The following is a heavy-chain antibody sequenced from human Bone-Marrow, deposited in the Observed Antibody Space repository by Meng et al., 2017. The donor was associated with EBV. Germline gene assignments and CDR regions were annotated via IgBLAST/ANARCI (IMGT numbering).Heavy chain of an antibody. CDR2: INAGNGNT. D-gene: IGHD4-17*01. CDR1: GYTVTSYA. CDR3: ARGRREVTTYY. J-gene: IGHJ4*02. V-gene: IGHV1-3*01. Sequence: GAEVKKPGASVKVSCKASGYTVTSYAMHWVRQAPGQRLEWMGWINAGNGNTKYSQKFQGRVTITRDTSASTAYMELSSLRSEDTAVYYCARGRREVTTYYWGQGTLVTVSS.